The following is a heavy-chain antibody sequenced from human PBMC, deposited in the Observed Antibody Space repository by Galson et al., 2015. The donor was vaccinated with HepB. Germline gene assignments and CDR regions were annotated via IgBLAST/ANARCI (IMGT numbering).Heavy chain of an antibody. J-gene: IGHJ2*01. D-gene: IGHD6-13*01. CDR2: IGPGGDS. CDR1: GFTFSRSD. CDR3: AREGYSSNWNDWYLDL. V-gene: IGHV3-13*01. Sequence: SLRLSCAASGFTFSRSDMHWVRQATGKGLEWVSAIGPGGDSYYPGSVKGRFTISRDNAKNSLYLQMDSLRADDTAVYHCAREGYSSNWNDWYLDLWGRGTLVTVSS.